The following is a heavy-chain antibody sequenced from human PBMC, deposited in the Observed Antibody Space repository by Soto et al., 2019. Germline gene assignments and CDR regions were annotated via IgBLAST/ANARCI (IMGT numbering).Heavy chain of an antibody. CDR1: VFTVISNY. CDR3: ARALVGATRGQYYFDY. J-gene: IGHJ4*02. D-gene: IGHD1-26*01. V-gene: IGHV3-53*01. Sequence: GWSLRLSCASSVFTVISNYMSWVRQAPGKGLEWVSVIYSGGSTYYADSVKGRFTISRDNSKNTLYLQMNSLRAEDTAVYYCARALVGATRGQYYFDYWGQGTLVTVSS. CDR2: IYSGGST.